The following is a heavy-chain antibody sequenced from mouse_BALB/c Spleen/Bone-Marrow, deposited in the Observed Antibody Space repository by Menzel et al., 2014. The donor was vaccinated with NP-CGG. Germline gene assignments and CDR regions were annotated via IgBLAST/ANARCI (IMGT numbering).Heavy chain of an antibody. CDR1: GYTFTSYW. Sequence: QVQLQQSGAELVRPGASVKLSCKASGYTFTSYWINWVKQRPGQGLEWIGNIYPSDSYTNYNQKFKDKATLTVDKSSNTAYMQLSSATSEDSAVYYCTRSYGSSYEYYFDYWGQGTTLTVSS. D-gene: IGHD1-1*01. CDR3: TRSYGSSYEYYFDY. V-gene: IGHV1-69*02. CDR2: IYPSDSYT. J-gene: IGHJ2*01.